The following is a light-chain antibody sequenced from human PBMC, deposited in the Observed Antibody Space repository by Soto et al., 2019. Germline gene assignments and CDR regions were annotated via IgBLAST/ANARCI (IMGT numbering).Light chain of an antibody. CDR2: GAS. CDR3: QQYGDSPLT. CDR1: QSVGSN. Sequence: ERVMTQSPATLSVSPGERATLSCRASQSVGSNLAWYQQKPGQAPRLLIYGASTRAAAIPDRFSGSGSGADFALSIDGLEPEDFAIYYCQQYGDSPLTFGPGTRVD. V-gene: IGKV3D-15*02. J-gene: IGKJ3*01.